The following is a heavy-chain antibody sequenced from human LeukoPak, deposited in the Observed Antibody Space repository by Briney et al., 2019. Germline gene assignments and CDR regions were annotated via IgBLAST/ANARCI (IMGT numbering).Heavy chain of an antibody. Sequence: SETRSLTCTVSGGSISTYHWSWIRQPAGKGLEWIGRIYTSGSTSYNPSLKSRVTISVDKSKNQFSLKLSSVTAADTAVYYCARDLEHCDSTSCHNWFDPWGQGTLVTVSS. V-gene: IGHV4-4*07. D-gene: IGHD2-2*01. CDR1: GGSISTYH. CDR3: ARDLEHCDSTSCHNWFDP. J-gene: IGHJ5*02. CDR2: IYTSGST.